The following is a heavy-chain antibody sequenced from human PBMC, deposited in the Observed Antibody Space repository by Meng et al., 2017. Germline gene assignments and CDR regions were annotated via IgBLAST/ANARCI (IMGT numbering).Heavy chain of an antibody. CDR3: ARDRSRLSTVTLLIDP. D-gene: IGHD4-17*01. Sequence: QVQRVQSGAEVKKPGASVKVSCKASGYTFTSYAMHWVRQAPGQRLEWMGWINAGNGNTKYSQKFQGRVTITRDTSASTAYMELSSLRSEDTAVYYCARDRSRLSTVTLLIDPWGQGTLVTVSS. CDR1: GYTFTSYA. CDR2: INAGNGNT. J-gene: IGHJ5*02. V-gene: IGHV1-3*01.